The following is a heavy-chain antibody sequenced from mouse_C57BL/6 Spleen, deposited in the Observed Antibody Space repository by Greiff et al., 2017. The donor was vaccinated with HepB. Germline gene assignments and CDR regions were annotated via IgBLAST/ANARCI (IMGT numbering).Heavy chain of an antibody. J-gene: IGHJ3*01. V-gene: IGHV5-16*01. CDR1: GFTFSDYY. CDR3: ARDGHNRGVAY. Sequence: EVKLVESEGGLVQPGSSMKLSCTASGFTFSDYYMAWVRQVPEKGLEWVANINYDGSSTYYLDSLKSRFIISRDNAKNILYLQMSSLKSEDTATYFCARDGHNRGVAYWGQGALFTLSA. D-gene: IGHD6-1*01. CDR2: INYDGSST.